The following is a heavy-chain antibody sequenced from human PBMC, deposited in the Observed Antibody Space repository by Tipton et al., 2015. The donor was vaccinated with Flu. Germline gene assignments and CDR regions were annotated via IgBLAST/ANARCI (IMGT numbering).Heavy chain of an antibody. CDR3: GRAIGGSSSH. V-gene: IGHV3-7*01. Sequence: SLRLSCAASGFTFRTYDMHWVRQAPGKGLEWVANINQDGSVNYYVDSVKGRFTISRDNAKNSLYLQMNNLRAEDTAVYYCGRAIGGSSSHWGQGTLVTVSS. CDR1: GFTFRTYD. D-gene: IGHD2-2*01. CDR2: INQDGSVN. J-gene: IGHJ4*02.